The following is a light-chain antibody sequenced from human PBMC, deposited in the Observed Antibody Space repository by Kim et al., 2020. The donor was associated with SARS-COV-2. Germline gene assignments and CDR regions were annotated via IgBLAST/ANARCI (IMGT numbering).Light chain of an antibody. CDR1: SSDVGGYNY. V-gene: IGLV2-11*01. CDR3: CSYAGTCPSKV. CDR2: AVS. J-gene: IGLJ1*01. Sequence: QSALTQPRSVSGPPGQSVTISCSGTSSDVGGYNYVSWYQHHPDKAPKLIIYAVSKRPSGVPDRFSGSKSGNTASLTISGLQAEDEADYYCCSYAGTCPSKVFGTGTKVTVL.